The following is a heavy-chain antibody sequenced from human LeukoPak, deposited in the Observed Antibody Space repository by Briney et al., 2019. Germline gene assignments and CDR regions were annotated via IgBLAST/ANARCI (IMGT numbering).Heavy chain of an antibody. Sequence: SQTLSLTCPVSGGSISSGSYYWSWIRQPAGKGLEWIGRIYTSGSTNYNPSLKSRVTMSVDTSKNQFSLKLSSVTAADTAVYYCARSIAVAANWFDPWGQGTLVTVSS. D-gene: IGHD6-19*01. V-gene: IGHV4-61*02. J-gene: IGHJ5*02. CDR2: IYTSGST. CDR1: GGSISSGSYY. CDR3: ARSIAVAANWFDP.